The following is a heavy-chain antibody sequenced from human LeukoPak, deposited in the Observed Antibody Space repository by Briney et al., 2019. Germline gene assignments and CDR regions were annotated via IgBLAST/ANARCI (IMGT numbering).Heavy chain of an antibody. CDR3: ARDRAAAGGDWFDP. CDR2: IKQDGSEK. Sequence: GGSLRLSCAGSGFTFSSYWMSWVRQAPGKGLEWVANIKQDGSEKYSVDSVKGRFTISRDNAKNSLYLQMNSLRAEDTAVYYCARDRAAAGGDWFDPWGQGTLVTVSS. V-gene: IGHV3-7*01. CDR1: GFTFSSYW. D-gene: IGHD6-13*01. J-gene: IGHJ5*02.